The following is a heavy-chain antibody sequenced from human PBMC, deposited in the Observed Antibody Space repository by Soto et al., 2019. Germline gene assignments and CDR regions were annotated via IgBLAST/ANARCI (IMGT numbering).Heavy chain of an antibody. CDR3: AKLRASSWYMGGYLDY. J-gene: IGHJ4*02. D-gene: IGHD6-13*01. CDR2: IVIGSDYT. V-gene: IGHV3-11*06. CDR1: GFTFSDYY. Sequence: GGSLRLSCAASGFTFSDYYMSWIRQAPGKGLEWVSYIVIGSDYTNYADSVKGRFTISRDNAKNSLYLEMNSLRVEDTAVYYCAKLRASSWYMGGYLDYWGQGTLVTVSS.